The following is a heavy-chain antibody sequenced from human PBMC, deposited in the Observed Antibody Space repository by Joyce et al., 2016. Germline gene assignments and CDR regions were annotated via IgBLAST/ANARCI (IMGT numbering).Heavy chain of an antibody. CDR1: GGSISSGDYY. V-gene: IGHV4-30-4*01. D-gene: IGHD1-26*01. CDR2: IHYSGST. Sequence: QVQLQESGPGLVKPSQTLSLTCTVSGGSISSGDYYWSWIRQPPGKGLELIGYIHYSGSTSYYPSLKSRVTMSVDTSKNQFSLKLTSVTAADTAVYYCASTIVGARTWFDFWGQGTLVTVSS. CDR3: ASTIVGARTWFDF. J-gene: IGHJ4*02.